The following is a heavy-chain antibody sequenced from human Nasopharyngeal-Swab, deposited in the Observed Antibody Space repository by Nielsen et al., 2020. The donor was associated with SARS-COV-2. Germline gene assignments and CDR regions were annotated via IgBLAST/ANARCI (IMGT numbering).Heavy chain of an antibody. D-gene: IGHD3-3*01. Sequence: WVRQAPGQGLEWMGRIIPILGIANYAQKFQGRVTITADKSTSTAYTELSSLRSEDTAVYYCARAATYYDFWSGHLFDYWGQGTLVTVSS. CDR3: ARAATYYDFWSGHLFDY. J-gene: IGHJ4*02. V-gene: IGHV1-69*04. CDR2: IIPILGIA.